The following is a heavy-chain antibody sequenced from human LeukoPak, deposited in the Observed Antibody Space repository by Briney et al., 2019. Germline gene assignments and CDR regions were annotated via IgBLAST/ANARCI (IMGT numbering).Heavy chain of an antibody. Sequence: GRSLRLSCAASGFTFSSYGMHWVRQAPGKGLEWVAVISYDGSNKYYADFVKGRFTISRDNSKNTLYLQMNSLRAEDTAVYYCAKDSGDWGQGTLVTVSS. CDR1: GFTFSSYG. V-gene: IGHV3-30*18. D-gene: IGHD3-10*01. J-gene: IGHJ4*02. CDR2: ISYDGSNK. CDR3: AKDSGD.